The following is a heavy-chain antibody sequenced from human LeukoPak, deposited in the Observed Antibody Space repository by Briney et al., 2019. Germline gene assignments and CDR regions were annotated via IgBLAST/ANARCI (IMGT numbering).Heavy chain of an antibody. CDR2: MNPNSGNT. D-gene: IGHD5-18*01. CDR1: GYTFTSYD. Sequence: GAPVKVSCKASGYTFTSYDINWVRQATGQGLEWMGWMNPNSGNTGYAQKFQGRVTMTRNTSISTAYMELSSLRSEDTAVYYCARGRGSYAYFDGMDVWGQGTTVTVSS. J-gene: IGHJ6*02. CDR3: ARGRGSYAYFDGMDV. V-gene: IGHV1-8*01.